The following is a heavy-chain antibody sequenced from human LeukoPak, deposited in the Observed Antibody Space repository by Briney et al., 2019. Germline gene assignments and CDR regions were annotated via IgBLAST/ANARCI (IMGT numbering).Heavy chain of an antibody. J-gene: IGHJ4*02. D-gene: IGHD4-17*01. V-gene: IGHV4-59*01. CDR3: ARGYGDYAY. CDR1: GGSISSYY. Sequence: SETLSLTCTVSGGSISSYYWSWIRQPPGKGLEWIGYIYYSGSTNYSPSLKSRVTISVDTSKNQFSLKLSSVTAADTAVYYCARGYGDYAYWGQGTLVTVSS. CDR2: IYYSGST.